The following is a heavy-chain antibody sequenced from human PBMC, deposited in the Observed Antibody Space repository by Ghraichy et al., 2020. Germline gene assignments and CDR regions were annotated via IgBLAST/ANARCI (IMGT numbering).Heavy chain of an antibody. Sequence: GGSLRLSCAASGFTFSSHAMTWVRQAPGKGLEWVSAISGSGGNTYYADSVKGRFTISRDNSKDTLYLQMNSMRAEDTAVYYCAKALSSFGGIIVHIDYWGQGSLVTVSS. CDR2: ISGSGGNT. V-gene: IGHV3-23*01. CDR3: AKALSSFGGIIVHIDY. CDR1: GFTFSSHA. D-gene: IGHD3-16*02. J-gene: IGHJ4*02.